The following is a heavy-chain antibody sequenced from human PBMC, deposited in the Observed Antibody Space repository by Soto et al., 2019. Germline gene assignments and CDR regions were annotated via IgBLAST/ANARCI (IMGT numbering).Heavy chain of an antibody. Sequence: QVQLVESGGGVVQPGRSLRLSCAASGFTFSSYGMNWVRQAPGKGLEWVAVISYDGSNKYYADSVKGRFTISRDSSKNMLDLRMNSVRDEDTGVYYCAKEDSSSWHYYYGMDVWGQGTTVTVSS. V-gene: IGHV3-30*18. CDR1: GFTFSSYG. CDR3: AKEDSSSWHYYYGMDV. J-gene: IGHJ6*02. D-gene: IGHD6-13*01. CDR2: ISYDGSNK.